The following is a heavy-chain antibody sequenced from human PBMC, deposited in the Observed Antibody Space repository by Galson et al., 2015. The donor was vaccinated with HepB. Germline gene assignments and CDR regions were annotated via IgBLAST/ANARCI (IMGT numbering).Heavy chain of an antibody. J-gene: IGHJ4*02. D-gene: IGHD3-22*01. CDR1: GGSINNYY. Sequence: SETLSLTCAVSGGSINNYYWSWIRQPPGKGLEWIGFIYYSGNTNYNPSLKSRVTISVDTSKNQFSLKLSSVTAADTAVYYCATPSDSSGYYLGYWGQGTLVTVSS. CDR3: ATPSDSSGYYLGY. CDR2: IYYSGNT. V-gene: IGHV4-59*08.